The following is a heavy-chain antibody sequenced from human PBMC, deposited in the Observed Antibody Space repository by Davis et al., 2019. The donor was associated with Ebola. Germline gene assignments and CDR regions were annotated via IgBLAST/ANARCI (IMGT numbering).Heavy chain of an antibody. J-gene: IGHJ4*02. D-gene: IGHD3-10*01. V-gene: IGHV3-11*06. CDR2: ISSSSSYT. Sequence: PGGSLRLSCAASGFTFSDYYMSWIRQAPGKGLEWVSYISSSSSYTNYADSVKGRFTISRDNAKNSLYLQMNSLRAEDTAVYYCARDYYGSGNHFDYWGQGTLVTVSS. CDR1: GFTFSDYY. CDR3: ARDYYGSGNHFDY.